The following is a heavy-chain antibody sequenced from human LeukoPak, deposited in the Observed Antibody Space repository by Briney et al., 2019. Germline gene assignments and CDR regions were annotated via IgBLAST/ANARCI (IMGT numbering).Heavy chain of an antibody. J-gene: IGHJ4*02. CDR2: ISYDGSNK. CDR3: ARDFRIAVALEY. V-gene: IGHV3-30-3*01. CDR1: GFSFSSYA. D-gene: IGHD6-19*01. Sequence: PGGSLRLSCAVSGFSFSSYAMHWVRQAPGKGLQWVAYISYDGSNKYYADPVKGRFTISRDNSKSTLYLQMNSLKTEDTAVYYCARDFRIAVALEYWGQGTLVTVSS.